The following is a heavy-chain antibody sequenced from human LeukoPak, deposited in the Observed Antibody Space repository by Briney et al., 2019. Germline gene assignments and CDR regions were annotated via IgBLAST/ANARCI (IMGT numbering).Heavy chain of an antibody. CDR3: ARAPVPAVGGHYTWFDP. V-gene: IGHV4-31*03. CDR2: IYYSGTV. J-gene: IGHJ5*02. D-gene: IGHD2-2*01. CDR1: GGSISSGGYY. Sequence: SQTLSLTCTVSGGSISSGGYYWSWIRQHPGKGLEWIGFIYYSGTVYYNPSLKSRITISVDTSENQFSLKLRSVTAADTAVYYCARAPVPAVGGHYTWFDPWGQGTLVTVSS.